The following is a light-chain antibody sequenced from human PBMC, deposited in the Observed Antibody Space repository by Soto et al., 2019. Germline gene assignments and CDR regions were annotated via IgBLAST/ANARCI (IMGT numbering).Light chain of an antibody. Sequence: EIVMTQSPATLSVSPGERVTLSCRASQSIGRSLAWYQQQPGQAPRLLIYGASTRATGTPVRFSGSGSGTEFTLTINSLQSEDFVVYYCHQYDDWPLTFGGGTKVEIK. V-gene: IGKV3D-15*01. J-gene: IGKJ4*01. CDR1: QSIGRS. CDR2: GAS. CDR3: HQYDDWPLT.